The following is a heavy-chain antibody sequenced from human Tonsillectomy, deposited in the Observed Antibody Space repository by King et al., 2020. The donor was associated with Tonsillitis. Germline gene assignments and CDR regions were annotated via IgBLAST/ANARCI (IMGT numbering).Heavy chain of an antibody. J-gene: IGHJ3*01. CDR2: TSHSGSV. Sequence: LQLQESGSGLVKTSETLSLTCTVTGVSITAGSYYWGWIRQTARKGLEWIGTTSHSGSVTYNPSLKTRVTISVDTSKNQFSLKLISMTAADTAVYYCARHFEYYFGSGSYSDAFDVWGQGTGVTVSA. V-gene: IGHV4-39*07. CDR3: ARHFEYYFGSGSYSDAFDV. D-gene: IGHD3-10*01. CDR1: GVSITAGSYY.